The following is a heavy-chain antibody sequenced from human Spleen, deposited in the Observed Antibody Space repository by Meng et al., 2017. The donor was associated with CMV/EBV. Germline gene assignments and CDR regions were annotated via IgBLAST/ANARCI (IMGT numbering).Heavy chain of an antibody. CDR2: IYYSGST. Sequence: VSGVSIISDVYYWSWLRQLPGKGLEWIVNIYYSGSTYYNPSLESRVTTSVDTSKNEFSLTLRSVTAADTAVYYCARWYSSSRNWFDPWGQGTLVTVSS. CDR3: ARWYSSSRNWFDP. J-gene: IGHJ5*02. CDR1: GVSIISDVYY. D-gene: IGHD6-13*01. V-gene: IGHV4-31*02.